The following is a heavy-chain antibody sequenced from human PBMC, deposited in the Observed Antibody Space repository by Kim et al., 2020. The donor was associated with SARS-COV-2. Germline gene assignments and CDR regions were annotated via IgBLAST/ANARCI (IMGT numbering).Heavy chain of an antibody. V-gene: IGHV3-73*01. J-gene: IGHJ4*02. Sequence: VKGRFTSSRDDSKNTAYLQMNSLKTEDTAVYYCTTTYYYDSSGYDWGFDYWGQGTLVTVSS. D-gene: IGHD3-22*01. CDR3: TTTYYYDSSGYDWGFDY.